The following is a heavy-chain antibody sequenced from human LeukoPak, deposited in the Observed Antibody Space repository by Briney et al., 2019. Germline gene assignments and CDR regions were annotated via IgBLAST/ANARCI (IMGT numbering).Heavy chain of an antibody. J-gene: IGHJ4*02. CDR2: IIPIFGTA. Sequence: SVKVSCKASGGTFSSYAISWVRQAPGQGLEWMGRIIPIFGTANYAQKFQGRATITTDESTSTAYMELSSLRSEDTAVYYCARDEFRNGGDYWGQGTLVTVSS. CDR1: GGTFSSYA. CDR3: ARDEFRNGGDY. V-gene: IGHV1-69*05. D-gene: IGHD4-23*01.